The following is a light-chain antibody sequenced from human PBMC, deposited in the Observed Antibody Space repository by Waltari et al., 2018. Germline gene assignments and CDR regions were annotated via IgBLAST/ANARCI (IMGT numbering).Light chain of an antibody. V-gene: IGLV2-14*01. CDR2: EVS. J-gene: IGLJ3*02. CDR3: SSYTRSMVWV. CDR1: SSDVGGYNY. Sequence: QSALTQPASVSGSPGQSITISCTGTSSDVGGYNYVSWYQQHPGKAPKLMIYEVSYRPSGVSNRFSGAKSGNTASLSISGLQAEDEAEYYCSSYTRSMVWVFGGGTKLTVL.